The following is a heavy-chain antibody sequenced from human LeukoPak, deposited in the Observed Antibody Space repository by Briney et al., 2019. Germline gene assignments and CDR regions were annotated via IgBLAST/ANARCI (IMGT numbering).Heavy chain of an antibody. CDR3: ASNGDFYDCYMDV. V-gene: IGHV3-48*04. CDR2: ISSSSSTI. CDR1: GFTFSSYS. D-gene: IGHD2/OR15-2a*01. J-gene: IGHJ6*03. Sequence: GGSLRLSCAASGFTFSSYSMNWVRQAPGKGLEWVSYISSSSSTIYYADSVKGRFTISRDNAKNSLYLQMNSLRAEDTAVYYCASNGDFYDCYMDVWGKGTTVTVSS.